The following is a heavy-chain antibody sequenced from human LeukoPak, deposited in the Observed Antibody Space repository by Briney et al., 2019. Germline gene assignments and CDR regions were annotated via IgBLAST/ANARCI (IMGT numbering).Heavy chain of an antibody. V-gene: IGHV3-21*01. CDR1: GFTFSSYG. Sequence: PGGSLRLSCAASGFTFSSYGMSWVRQAPGKGLEWVASITGSRSYIYYADSVKGRFTISRDNTNNTLYLQMNSLRAADTAVYYCATEDYYSYYMDVWGKGTTVTVS. CDR3: ATEDYYSYYMDV. CDR2: ITGSRSYI. J-gene: IGHJ6*03.